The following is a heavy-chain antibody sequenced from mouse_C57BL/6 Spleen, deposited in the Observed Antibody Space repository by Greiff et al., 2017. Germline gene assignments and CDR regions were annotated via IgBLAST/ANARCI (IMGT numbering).Heavy chain of an antibody. V-gene: IGHV1-81*01. CDR3: AKTAQATWCAY. Sequence: LQQSGAELARPGASVKLSCKASGYTFTSYGISWVKQRTGQGLEWIGEIYPRSGNTYYNAKFKGKATLTADKSSSTAYMELRSLTSEDSAVYFCAKTAQATWCAYWGQGTLVTVSA. J-gene: IGHJ3*01. CDR2: IYPRSGNT. CDR1: GYTFTSYG. D-gene: IGHD3-2*02.